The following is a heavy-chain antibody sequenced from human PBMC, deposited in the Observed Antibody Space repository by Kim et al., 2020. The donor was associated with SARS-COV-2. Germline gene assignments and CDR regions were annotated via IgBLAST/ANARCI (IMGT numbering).Heavy chain of an antibody. V-gene: IGHV5-10-1*01. CDR3: ARHDGNSKAYDP. Sequence: HNPSFQGHVRISVDKSISTAYLQWSSLKASDTAMYYCARHDGNSKAYDPWGQGTLVTVSS. J-gene: IGHJ5*02. D-gene: IGHD5-18*01.